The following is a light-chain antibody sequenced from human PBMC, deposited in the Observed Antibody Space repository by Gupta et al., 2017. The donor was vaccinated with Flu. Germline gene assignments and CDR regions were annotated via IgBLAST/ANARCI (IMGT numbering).Light chain of an antibody. Sequence: QSALSQPAPVSGSPGQPITIPCTGTSSDVGGYNLVSWYQQYPGKAPKLLIYEVHKRPSGVSDRFSGSKSGNTASLTISGLQSDDEADYYCCSYAVIRDRQLFGGGTKLTVL. CDR1: SSDVGGYNL. V-gene: IGLV2-23*02. CDR2: EVH. CDR3: CSYAVIRDRQL. J-gene: IGLJ2*01.